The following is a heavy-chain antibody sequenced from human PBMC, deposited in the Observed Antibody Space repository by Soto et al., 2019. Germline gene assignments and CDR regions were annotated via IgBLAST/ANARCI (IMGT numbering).Heavy chain of an antibody. CDR1: GGSVSSGSYY. CDR2: IYYSGST. CDR3: AREYSSSSSFDY. D-gene: IGHD6-6*01. V-gene: IGHV4-61*01. Sequence: SETLSLTCTVSGGSVSSGSYYWSWIRQPPGKGLEWIGYIYYSGSTNYNPSLKSRVTISVDTSKNQFSLKLSSVTAADTAVYYCAREYSSSSSFDYWGQGNLVTVSS. J-gene: IGHJ4*02.